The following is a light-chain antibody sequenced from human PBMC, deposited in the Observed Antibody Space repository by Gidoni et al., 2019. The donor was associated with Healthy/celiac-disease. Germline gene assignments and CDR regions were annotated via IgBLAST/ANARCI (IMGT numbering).Light chain of an antibody. CDR1: QGISSY. CDR3: QQYYSVIT. J-gene: IGKJ5*01. Sequence: AIRMTQSPSSFSASTGDRVTITCRASQGISSYLAWYQQKPGKAPKLLIYAASTLQSGVPSRFSGSGSGTDFTLTISCLQSEDFATYYCQQYYSVITFGQGTRLEIK. V-gene: IGKV1-8*01. CDR2: AAS.